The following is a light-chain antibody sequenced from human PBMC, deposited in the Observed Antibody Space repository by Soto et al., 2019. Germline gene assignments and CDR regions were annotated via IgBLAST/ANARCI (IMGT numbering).Light chain of an antibody. V-gene: IGKV4-1*01. CDR1: QSVLYSSNSENY. CDR2: WAS. Sequence: DIVMTQSPDSLAVSLGERATINCKSSQSVLYSSNSENYLAWYQQKPGQPPKLLIYWASTRESGVPDRFSGSGSGTDFTLTISSLQAEDVAVYFCQQYYTTPYTFGQGTQLEIK. CDR3: QQYYTTPYT. J-gene: IGKJ2*01.